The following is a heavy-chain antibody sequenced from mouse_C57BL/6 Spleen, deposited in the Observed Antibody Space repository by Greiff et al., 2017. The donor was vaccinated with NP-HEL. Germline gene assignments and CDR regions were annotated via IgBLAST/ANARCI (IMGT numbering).Heavy chain of an antibody. CDR2: LDPNSGGT. D-gene: IGHD2-2*01. V-gene: IGHV1-72*01. Sequence: QVQLQQPGAELVKPGASVKLSCKASCYTFTSYWMPWVQQRPGRGLEWIGRLDPNSGGTKYNAKLQSKATLTGDKTSSTAYMQLSSLTSEDSAVYYCATGYGYDGLYFGYWGQGTTLTVSS. CDR3: ATGYGYDGLYFGY. J-gene: IGHJ2*01. CDR1: CYTFTSYW.